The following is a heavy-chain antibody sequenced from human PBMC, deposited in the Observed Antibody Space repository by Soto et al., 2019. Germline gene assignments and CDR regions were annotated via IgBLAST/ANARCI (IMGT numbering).Heavy chain of an antibody. D-gene: IGHD6-19*01. Sequence: PGGSLRLSCAASGFTFSSYAMSWVRQAPGKGLEWVSAISGSGGSTYYADSVKGRFTISRDNSKNTLYLQMNSLRAEDTAVYYCAKGAVADDYYYYGMDVWGQGTTVTVSS. CDR1: GFTFSSYA. CDR3: AKGAVADDYYYYGMDV. V-gene: IGHV3-23*01. CDR2: ISGSGGST. J-gene: IGHJ6*02.